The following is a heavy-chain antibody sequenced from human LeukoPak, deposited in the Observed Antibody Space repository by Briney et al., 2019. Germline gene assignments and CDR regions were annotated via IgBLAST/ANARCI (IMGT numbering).Heavy chain of an antibody. CDR3: AKKLSSVWFDP. Sequence: GCSLRLSCAASGFTFSSYAMSWVHQAPGKGLEWVSAINCSGSSKYYAYPVKGRFTISRDNSKNSLYMQMNSLRAEDTAVYYCAKKLSSVWFDPWGQGTLVTVSS. CDR2: INCSGSSK. J-gene: IGHJ5*02. V-gene: IGHV3-23*01. CDR1: GFTFSSYA. D-gene: IGHD3-22*01.